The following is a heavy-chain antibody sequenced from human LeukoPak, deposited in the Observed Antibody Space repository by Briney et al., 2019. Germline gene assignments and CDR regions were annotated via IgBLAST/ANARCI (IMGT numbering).Heavy chain of an antibody. D-gene: IGHD1-26*01. J-gene: IGHJ4*02. CDR2: IKQDGSEK. Sequence: GGSLRLSCAASGFTFSSYWMSWVRQAPGKGLEWVANIKQDGSEKYYVDSVKGRFTISRDNAKNSLYLQMSSLRAEDTAVYYCAREWGHSGSYYGYWGQGTLVTVSS. CDR3: AREWGHSGSYYGY. V-gene: IGHV3-7*01. CDR1: GFTFSSYW.